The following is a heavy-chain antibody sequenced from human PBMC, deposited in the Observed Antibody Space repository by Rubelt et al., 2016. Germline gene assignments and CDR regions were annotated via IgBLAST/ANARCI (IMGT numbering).Heavy chain of an antibody. CDR3: AREAVDTTMVTEEYFEY. J-gene: IGHJ4*02. CDR2: IYSGGST. CDR1: GFTFSNYA. Sequence: VQLLDSGGGLVQPGGSLRLSCATSGFTFSNYAMSWVRQAPGKGLEWVSGIYSGGSTFFADSVKGRFTIARDISKNTVYLQMNTLRVEETAVYYCAREAVDTTMVTEEYFEYWGQGTLVTVSS. D-gene: IGHD5-18*01. V-gene: IGHV3-66*02.